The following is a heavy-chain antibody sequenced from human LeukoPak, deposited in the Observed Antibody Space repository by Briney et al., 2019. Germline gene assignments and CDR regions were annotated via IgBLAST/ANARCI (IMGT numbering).Heavy chain of an antibody. J-gene: IGHJ4*02. Sequence: GGSLRHSCAASGFTFSSYAMHWVRQAPGKGLEWVAVISYDGSNKYYAECVKGRFTISRDNSKNTLYLQMNSLRAEDTAVYYCARPGRYFDWLLNYWGQGTLVTVSS. D-gene: IGHD3-9*01. CDR3: ARPGRYFDWLLNY. CDR1: GFTFSSYA. V-gene: IGHV3-30-3*01. CDR2: ISYDGSNK.